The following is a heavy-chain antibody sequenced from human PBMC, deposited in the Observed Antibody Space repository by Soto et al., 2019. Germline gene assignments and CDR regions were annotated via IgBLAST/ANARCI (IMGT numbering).Heavy chain of an antibody. Sequence: QVQLQESGSGLVKPSGTLSLTCAVSGGSISSSNWWSWVRQPPGKGLEWIGEIYHSGNTNYNPSLKSRVNMAVDKSRNQFSLKLSSVTAADTAVYYCARRWGEGRVDYWGQGTLVTVSS. D-gene: IGHD3-10*01. CDR2: IYHSGNT. CDR3: ARRWGEGRVDY. CDR1: GGSISSSNW. J-gene: IGHJ4*02. V-gene: IGHV4-4*02.